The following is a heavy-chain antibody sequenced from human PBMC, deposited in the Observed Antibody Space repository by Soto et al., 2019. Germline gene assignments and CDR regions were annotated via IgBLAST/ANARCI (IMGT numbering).Heavy chain of an antibody. CDR3: SKDLISRVAAFDS. V-gene: IGHV3-49*03. CDR1: GFTFGDYA. D-gene: IGHD6-19*01. Sequence: PGGSLRLSCTTSGFTFGDYALGWFRQAPGKGLEWVSFIRARAYGGATAYAASVRGRFTISRDDSRNIAYLQMDSLITEDTGVYYCSKDLISRVAAFDSWGQGTPVTVSS. J-gene: IGHJ4*02. CDR2: IRARAYGGAT.